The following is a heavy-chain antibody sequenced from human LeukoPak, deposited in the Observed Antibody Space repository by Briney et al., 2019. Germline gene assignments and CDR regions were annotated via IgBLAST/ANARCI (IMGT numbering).Heavy chain of an antibody. V-gene: IGHV3-30-3*01. Sequence: GGSLRLSCAASGFTFSNCAMHWVRQAPGKGLEWVAVISYDDSNKYYADSVKGRFTISRDNSKNTLYLQMNSLRIEDTAVYYCARGGGIRGLWMVTTTHYSYGMDVWGQGTTVTVSS. CDR3: ARGGGIRGLWMVTTTHYSYGMDV. D-gene: IGHD4-17*01. CDR2: ISYDDSNK. CDR1: GFTFSNCA. J-gene: IGHJ6*02.